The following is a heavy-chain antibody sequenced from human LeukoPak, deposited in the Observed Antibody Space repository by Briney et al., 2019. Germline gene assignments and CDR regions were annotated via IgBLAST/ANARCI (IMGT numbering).Heavy chain of an antibody. CDR2: IRYDGSNK. J-gene: IGHJ4*02. CDR3: AKVRTTVTTGEGPFDY. Sequence: GGSLRLSCAASGFTFSSYGMHWVRQAPGKGLEWVAFIRYDGSNKYYADSVKGRFTISRDNSKNTLYLQMNSLRAEDTAVYYCAKVRTTVTTGEGPFDYWGQGTLVTVSS. V-gene: IGHV3-30*02. D-gene: IGHD4-17*01. CDR1: GFTFSSYG.